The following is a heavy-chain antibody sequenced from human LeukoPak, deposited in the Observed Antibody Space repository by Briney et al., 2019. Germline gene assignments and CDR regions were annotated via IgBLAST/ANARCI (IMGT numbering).Heavy chain of an antibody. D-gene: IGHD6-19*01. J-gene: IGHJ6*03. CDR3: ARGLSYSYYYMDV. Sequence: SETLSLTCTVSGGSISNYYWSWIRQPPGKGLEWIGYIYYTGSTNYNPSLTSRVTISVDTSKNQFSLKLSSVTAADTAVYYCARGLSYSYYYMDVWGKGTTVTISS. V-gene: IGHV4-59*01. CDR1: GGSISNYY. CDR2: IYYTGST.